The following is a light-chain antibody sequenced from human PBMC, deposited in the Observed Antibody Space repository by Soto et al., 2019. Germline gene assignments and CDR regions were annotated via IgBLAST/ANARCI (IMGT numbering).Light chain of an antibody. V-gene: IGKV3-11*01. J-gene: IGKJ4*01. CDR2: DVS. Sequence: EIVLTQSPAALSFSPGQRATLSSRPSQSVGHSLPWYQQKPVQAPRILIYDVSSKPIGIPARFTGGGSGTDFTLTISGLVSEDFAVYYCQQRANWPLTVGGGTKVDIK. CDR1: QSVGHS. CDR3: QQRANWPLT.